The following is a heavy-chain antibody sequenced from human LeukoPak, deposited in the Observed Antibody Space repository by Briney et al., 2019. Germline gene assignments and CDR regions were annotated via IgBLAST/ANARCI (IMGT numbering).Heavy chain of an antibody. J-gene: IGHJ3*02. V-gene: IGHV3-49*04. CDR2: IRGKSYGGTT. CDR1: GFTFSDYA. Sequence: GGSLRLSCTASGFTFSDYAMAWVRQAPGKGLEWVGFIRGKSYGGTTEYAASVKGRFTISRDDSKSIAYLQMNSLKTEDTAVYYCSRGPYCSSGSCYPDPDAFDIWGQGTVVTFSS. D-gene: IGHD2-15*01. CDR3: SRGPYCSSGSCYPDPDAFDI.